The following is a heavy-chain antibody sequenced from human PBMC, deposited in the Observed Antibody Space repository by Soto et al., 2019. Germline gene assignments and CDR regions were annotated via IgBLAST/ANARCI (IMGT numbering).Heavy chain of an antibody. J-gene: IGHJ4*02. Sequence: EVQLVESGGGLVQPGGSLRLSCAASGFTFSSYWMSWVRQAPGKGLEWVANIKQDGSEKYYVDSVKGRFTISRDNAKNSLYLQMNSLRAEDTAVYYWARSRGYSYPYHLDYWGQGTLVTVSS. V-gene: IGHV3-7*03. CDR1: GFTFSSYW. CDR3: ARSRGYSYPYHLDY. CDR2: IKQDGSEK. D-gene: IGHD5-18*01.